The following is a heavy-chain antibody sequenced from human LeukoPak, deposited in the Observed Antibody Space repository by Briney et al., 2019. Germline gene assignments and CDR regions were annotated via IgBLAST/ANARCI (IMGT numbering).Heavy chain of an antibody. J-gene: IGHJ4*02. Sequence: GGSLKLSCAASGFTFSGSAMHWVRQASGKGLEWVGLIRSKANSYATAYAASVKGRFTISRDDSKNTAYLQMNSLKTEDTAMYYCTSDASDYWGQGTLVTVSS. CDR3: TSDASDY. CDR2: IRSKANSYAT. CDR1: GFTFSGSA. V-gene: IGHV3-73*01.